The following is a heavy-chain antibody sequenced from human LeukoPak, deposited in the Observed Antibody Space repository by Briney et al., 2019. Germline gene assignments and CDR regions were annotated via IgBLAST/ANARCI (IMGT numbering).Heavy chain of an antibody. Sequence: ASVKVSCKASGYTFTGYYMHWVRQAPGQGLEWMGWINPNSGGTHYAQKFQGRVTMTRDTSINTAYMELSRLRSGDTAVYYCASDREMAIPGAPHYFDYWGQGTLVTVSS. J-gene: IGHJ4*02. CDR2: INPNSGGT. D-gene: IGHD5-24*01. CDR1: GYTFTGYY. CDR3: ASDREMAIPGAPHYFDY. V-gene: IGHV1-2*02.